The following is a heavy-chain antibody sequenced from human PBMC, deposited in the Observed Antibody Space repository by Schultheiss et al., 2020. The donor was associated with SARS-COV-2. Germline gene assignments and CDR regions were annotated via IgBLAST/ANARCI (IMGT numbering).Heavy chain of an antibody. CDR1: GGSFSSYY. D-gene: IGHD3-3*01. J-gene: IGHJ6*02. CDR3: ARVRRSGYYYYYGMDV. V-gene: IGHV4-59*01. CDR2: IYYSGST. Sequence: SQTLSLTCAVYGGSFSSYYWSWIRQPPGKGLEWIGYIYYSGSTNYNPSLKSRVTISVDTSKNQFSLKLSSVNAADTAVYYCARVRRSGYYYYYGMDVWGQGTTVTVSS.